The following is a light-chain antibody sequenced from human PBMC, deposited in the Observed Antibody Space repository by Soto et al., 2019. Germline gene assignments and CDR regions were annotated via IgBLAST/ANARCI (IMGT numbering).Light chain of an antibody. Sequence: IQMTQSPSTLSGSVGDRVTITCRASQTISSWLAWYQQKPGKAPKLLIYKASTLKSGVPSRFSGSGSGTEFTLTISSLQPDDFAAYYCQQYSTLWTFGQGTKVDIK. CDR3: QQYSTLWT. CDR1: QTISSW. J-gene: IGKJ1*01. V-gene: IGKV1-5*03. CDR2: KAS.